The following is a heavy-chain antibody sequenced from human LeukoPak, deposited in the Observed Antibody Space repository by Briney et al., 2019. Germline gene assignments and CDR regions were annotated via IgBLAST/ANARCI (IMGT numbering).Heavy chain of an antibody. D-gene: IGHD3-9*01. CDR2: INPNSGGT. J-gene: IGHJ4*02. CDR1: GYTFTGYY. Sequence: ASVKVSCKASGYTFTGYYMHWVRQAPGQGLEWMGWINPNSGGTNYAQKFQGRVTMTRDTSISTAYMELSRLRSDDTAVYYCASPPPSFYDIFSGYINWGQGTLVTVSS. V-gene: IGHV1-2*02. CDR3: ASPPPSFYDIFSGYIN.